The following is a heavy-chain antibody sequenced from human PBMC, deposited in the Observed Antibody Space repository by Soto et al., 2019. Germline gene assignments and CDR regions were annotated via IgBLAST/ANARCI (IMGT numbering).Heavy chain of an antibody. CDR1: GFTFSNAW. CDR3: TTADDYYGSSGYQAYVYY. CDR2: IKSKTDGGTT. D-gene: IGHD3-22*01. V-gene: IGHV3-15*07. Sequence: GGSLRLSCAASGFTFSNAWMNWVFQAPGKGLEWVGRIKSKTDGGTTDYAAPVKGRFTISRDDSKNTLYLQMNSLKTEDTAVYYCTTADDYYGSSGYQAYVYYWGQGSLVTVSS. J-gene: IGHJ4*02.